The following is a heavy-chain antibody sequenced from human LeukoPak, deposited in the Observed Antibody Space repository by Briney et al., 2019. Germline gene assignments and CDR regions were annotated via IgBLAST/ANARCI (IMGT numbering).Heavy chain of an antibody. J-gene: IGHJ4*02. Sequence: SQTLSLTCTVSGGSISSGSYYWTWIRQPAGKGLEWIGRIYTSGSTNYNPSLKSRVTISVDTSKNQFSLKLSSVTAADTAVYYCARGKTQRDGYKLRGTLLDYWGQGTLVTVSS. D-gene: IGHD5-24*01. V-gene: IGHV4-61*02. CDR1: GGSISSGSYY. CDR3: ARGKTQRDGYKLRGTLLDY. CDR2: IYTSGST.